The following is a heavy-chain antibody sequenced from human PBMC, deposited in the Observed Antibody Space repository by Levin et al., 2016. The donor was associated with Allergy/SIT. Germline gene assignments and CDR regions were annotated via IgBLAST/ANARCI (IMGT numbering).Heavy chain of an antibody. J-gene: IGHJ6*02. D-gene: IGHD5-12*01. Sequence: WIRQSPSRGLEWLGRTYYRSKWYNDYAVSVKSRITINPDTSKNQFSLQLNSVTPEDTAVYYCARDYIIRYSGYDLIRYYYYYGMDVWGQGTTVTVSS. V-gene: IGHV6-1*01. CDR2: TYYRSKWYN. CDR3: ARDYIIRYSGYDLIRYYYYYGMDV.